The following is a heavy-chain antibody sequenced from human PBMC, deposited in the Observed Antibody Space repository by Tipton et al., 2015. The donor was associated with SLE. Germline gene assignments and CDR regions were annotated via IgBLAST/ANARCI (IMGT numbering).Heavy chain of an antibody. CDR3: AIRWPWYGP. Sequence: TLSLTCAVYGDCLVGDYWTWIRQSPGKGLEWIGEIKHSGYTYYNPSLKGRVTVSVDTSRNQFSLRLTSVTVADTAAYYCAIRWPWYGPWGQGTLVTVSS. D-gene: IGHD3-3*01. CDR2: IKHSGYT. J-gene: IGHJ5*01. V-gene: IGHV4-34*01. CDR1: GDCLVGDY.